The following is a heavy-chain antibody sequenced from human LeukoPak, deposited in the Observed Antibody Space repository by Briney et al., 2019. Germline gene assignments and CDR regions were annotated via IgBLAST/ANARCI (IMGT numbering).Heavy chain of an antibody. CDR2: ISWDGGST. J-gene: IGHJ5*02. CDR1: GFTFDDYA. CDR3: AKDTEGYCSGGSCNWFDP. Sequence: PGGSLRLSCAASGFTFDDYAMHWVRQAPGKGLEWVSLISWDGGSTYYADSVKGRFTISRDNSKNSLYLQMNSLRAEDTALYYCAKDTEGYCSGGSCNWFDPWGQGTLVTVSS. D-gene: IGHD2-15*01. V-gene: IGHV3-43D*03.